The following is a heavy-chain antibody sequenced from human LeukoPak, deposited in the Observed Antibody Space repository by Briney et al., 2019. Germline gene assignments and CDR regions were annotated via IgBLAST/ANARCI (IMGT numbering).Heavy chain of an antibody. Sequence: GGSLRLSCAASGFTFSSYGMHWVRQAPGKGLEWVSSISSSSSYIYYADSVKGRFTISRDNAKNSLYLQMSSPRAEDTAVYYCARDTYDSSGYYAHLDYWGQGTLVTVSS. CDR3: ARDTYDSSGYYAHLDY. V-gene: IGHV3-21*01. CDR2: ISSSSSYI. J-gene: IGHJ4*02. CDR1: GFTFSSYG. D-gene: IGHD3-22*01.